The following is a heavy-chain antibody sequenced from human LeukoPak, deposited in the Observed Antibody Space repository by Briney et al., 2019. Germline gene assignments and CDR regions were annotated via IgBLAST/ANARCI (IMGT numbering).Heavy chain of an antibody. CDR3: ARSANVEMATIGFDY. Sequence: PSETLSLTCAVYGGSFSGYYWSWIRQPPGKGLEWIGEINHSGSTNYNPSLKSRVTISVDTSKNQFSLKLSSVTAADTAVYYCARSANVEMATIGFDYWGQGTLVTVSS. CDR1: GGSFSGYY. J-gene: IGHJ4*02. V-gene: IGHV4-34*01. CDR2: INHSGST. D-gene: IGHD5-24*01.